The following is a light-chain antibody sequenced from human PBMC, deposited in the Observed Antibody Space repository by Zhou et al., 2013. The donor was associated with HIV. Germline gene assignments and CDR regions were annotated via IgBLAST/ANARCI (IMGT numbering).Light chain of an antibody. CDR2: RNN. V-gene: IGLV1-47*01. Sequence: QSVLTQPPSVSAAPGQKVTISCSGSSSNIGSHYVSWYQQLPGTAPKLLIYRNNQRPSGVPDRFSGSKSGTSASLAISGLRSEDEADYYCAAWDDSLSGVVFGGGTKLTV. CDR1: SSNIGSHY. CDR3: AAWDDSLSGVV. J-gene: IGLJ2*01.